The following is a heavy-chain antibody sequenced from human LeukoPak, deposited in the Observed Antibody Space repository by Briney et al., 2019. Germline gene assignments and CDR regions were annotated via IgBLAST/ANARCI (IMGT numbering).Heavy chain of an antibody. D-gene: IGHD3-10*01. J-gene: IGHJ4*02. CDR2: INPNSGGT. V-gene: IGHV1-2*02. CDR1: GYTFTDYY. CDR3: ARWLGVLDFDGRYFDY. Sequence: ASVKVSCKASGYTFTDYYMHWVRQAPGQGLEWMGWINPNSGGTNYAQKFQGRVTMTRDTSISTAYMELSRLRSDDTAVYYCARWLGVLDFDGRYFDYWGQGTLVTVSS.